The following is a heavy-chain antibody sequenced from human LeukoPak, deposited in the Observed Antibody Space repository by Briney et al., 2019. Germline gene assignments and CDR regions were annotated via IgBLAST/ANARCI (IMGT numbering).Heavy chain of an antibody. CDR1: GFTFSSYA. CDR3: AKDTSIGRYCTNGVCSPFDY. CDR2: ISGTGGST. D-gene: IGHD2-8*01. Sequence: GGSLRLSCAASGFTFSSYAMTWVRQAPGKGLEWVSAISGTGGSTYAADSVKGRFTISRDNSKNTLYLQMNSLRAEDTAVYYCAKDTSIGRYCTNGVCSPFDYWGQGTLVTVSS. J-gene: IGHJ4*02. V-gene: IGHV3-23*01.